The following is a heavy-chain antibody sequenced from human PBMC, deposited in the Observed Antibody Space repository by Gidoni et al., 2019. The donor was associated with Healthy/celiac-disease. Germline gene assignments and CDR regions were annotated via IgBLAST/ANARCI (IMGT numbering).Heavy chain of an antibody. CDR3: ARGGYYDSSGYSL. J-gene: IGHJ4*02. Sequence: EVQLVESGGGLVKPGGSLRLSCAASGFTFSSYSMNWVRQAPGKGLGWVSSISSSSSYIYYADSVKGRFTISRDNAKNSLYLQMNSLRAEDTAVYYCARGGYYDSSGYSLWGQGTLVTVSS. CDR1: GFTFSSYS. V-gene: IGHV3-21*01. D-gene: IGHD3-22*01. CDR2: ISSSSSYI.